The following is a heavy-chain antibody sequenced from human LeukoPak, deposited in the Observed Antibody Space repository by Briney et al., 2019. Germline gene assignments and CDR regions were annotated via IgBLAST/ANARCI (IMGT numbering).Heavy chain of an antibody. V-gene: IGHV3-30*02. CDR3: AKSQYSSGWYPTSYYYYYMDV. CDR1: GFTFSSYG. CDR2: IRYDGSNK. Sequence: GGSLRLSCAASGFTFSSYGMHWVRQAPGKGLEWVAFIRYDGSNKYYADSVKGRFTISRDNSKNTLYLQMNSLRAEDTAVYYCAKSQYSSGWYPTSYYYYYMDVWGKGTTVTISS. D-gene: IGHD6-19*01. J-gene: IGHJ6*03.